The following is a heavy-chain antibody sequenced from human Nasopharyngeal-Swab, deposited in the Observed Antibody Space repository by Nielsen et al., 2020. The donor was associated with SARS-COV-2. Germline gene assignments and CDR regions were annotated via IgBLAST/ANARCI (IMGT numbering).Heavy chain of an antibody. CDR1: GYTFTTYA. CDR3: ARDIDRTYNWFDP. D-gene: IGHD1-14*01. Sequence: ALVKVSCKASGYTFTTYAMHWVRQAPGQGLEWMGWINAGNGNTRYSQKFQGRVTITRDTSASTAYMELSSLRSEDTAVYYCARDIDRTYNWFDPWGQGTLVTVSS. J-gene: IGHJ5*02. CDR2: INAGNGNT. V-gene: IGHV1-3*01.